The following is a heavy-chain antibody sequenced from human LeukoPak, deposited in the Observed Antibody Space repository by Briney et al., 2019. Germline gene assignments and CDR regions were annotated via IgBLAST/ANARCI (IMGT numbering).Heavy chain of an antibody. CDR2: INPNSGGT. V-gene: IGHV1-2*02. CDR1: GYTFTGYY. Sequence: ASVKVSCKASGYTFTGYYMHWVRQAPGQGLEWMGWINPNSGGTNYAQKFQGRVTMTRDTSIGTAYMELSRLRSDDTAVYYCARDDAAAAGINYWGQGTLVTVSS. J-gene: IGHJ4*02. D-gene: IGHD6-13*01. CDR3: ARDDAAAAGINY.